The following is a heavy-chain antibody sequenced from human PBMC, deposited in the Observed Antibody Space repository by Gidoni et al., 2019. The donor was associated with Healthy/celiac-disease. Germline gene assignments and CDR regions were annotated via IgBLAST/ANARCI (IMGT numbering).Heavy chain of an antibody. D-gene: IGHD6-13*01. V-gene: IGHV3-15*01. CDR1: GFTFSNAW. Sequence: EVQLVESGGGLVKPGGSLRLSCAASGFTFSNAWMSWVRQAPGKGLEWVGRIKSKTDGGTTDYAAPVKGRFTISRDDSKNTLYLQMNSLKTEDTAVYYCTTGIAAAHDAFDIWGQGTMVTVSS. J-gene: IGHJ3*02. CDR3: TTGIAAAHDAFDI. CDR2: IKSKTDGGTT.